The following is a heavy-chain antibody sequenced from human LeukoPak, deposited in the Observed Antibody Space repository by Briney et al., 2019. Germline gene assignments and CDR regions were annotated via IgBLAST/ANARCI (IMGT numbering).Heavy chain of an antibody. V-gene: IGHV4-34*01. D-gene: IGHD6-19*01. CDR3: ARGFPPGSGSRGSHVFDV. Sequence: SETLSLTCAVSEMSFSAYYWNWIRQSPGKGLEWIGEINYGGSTKYTPSLEGRGTILIDTSKNQFSLKLTSVTAADTAVYYCARGFPPGSGSRGSHVFDVWGQGTMVTVSS. CDR2: INYGGST. CDR1: EMSFSAYY. J-gene: IGHJ3*01.